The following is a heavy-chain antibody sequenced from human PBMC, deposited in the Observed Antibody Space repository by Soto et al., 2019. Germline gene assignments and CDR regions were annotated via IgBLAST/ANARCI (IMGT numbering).Heavy chain of an antibody. CDR3: ARIPPNCISTTCHFDF. CDR2: ISASNGNT. D-gene: IGHD2-2*01. J-gene: IGHJ4*01. Sequence: ASVKVSCKASGYTFTSYGISWVRQAPGQGLEWMGWISASNGNTNYAQKFQGRVTMTTDTSISTAYMELSSLQSEDTAVYYCARIPPNCISTTCHFDFRGQGTLVTVSS. V-gene: IGHV1-18*01. CDR1: GYTFTSYG.